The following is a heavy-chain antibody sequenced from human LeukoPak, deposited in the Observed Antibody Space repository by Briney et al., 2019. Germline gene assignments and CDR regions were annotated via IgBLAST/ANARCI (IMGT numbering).Heavy chain of an antibody. CDR3: ARSYYDSSGSYDY. J-gene: IGHJ4*02. V-gene: IGHV4-59*01. Sequence: PSETLSLTCTVSGGSISSYYWSWLRQPPGKGLEWIGYIYYSGSTNYNPSLKSRVTISVDTSKNQFSLKLSSVTAADTAVYYCARSYYDSSGSYDYWGQGTLVTVSS. D-gene: IGHD3-22*01. CDR1: GGSISSYY. CDR2: IYYSGST.